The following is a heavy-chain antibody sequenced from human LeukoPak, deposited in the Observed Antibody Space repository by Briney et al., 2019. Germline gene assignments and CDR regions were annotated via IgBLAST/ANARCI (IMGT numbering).Heavy chain of an antibody. CDR2: ISSSSSYI. J-gene: IGHJ5*02. Sequence: GRSLRLSCAASGFTFSSYSMYWVHQAPGKGLEWVPSISSSSSYIYYADSVKGRFTISRDNAENSLYLQMNSLRAEDTAVYYCARGVVVVPAARWFDPWGQGTLVTVSS. V-gene: IGHV3-21*01. CDR3: ARGVVVVPAARWFDP. D-gene: IGHD2-2*01. CDR1: GFTFSSYS.